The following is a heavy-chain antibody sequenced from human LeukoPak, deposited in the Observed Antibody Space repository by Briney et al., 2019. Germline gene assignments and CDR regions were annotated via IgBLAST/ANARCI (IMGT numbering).Heavy chain of an antibody. CDR1: GGSISSSSYY. CDR3: ARPHSISFGELLVPFDI. J-gene: IGHJ3*02. CDR2: IYYSGST. Sequence: SETLSLTCTVSGGSISSSSYYWGWIRQPPGKGLEWIGSIYYSGSTYYNPSLKSRVTISVDTSKNQFSLKLSSVTAADTAVYYCARPHSISFGELLVPFDIWGQGTMVTVSS. D-gene: IGHD3-10*01. V-gene: IGHV4-39*01.